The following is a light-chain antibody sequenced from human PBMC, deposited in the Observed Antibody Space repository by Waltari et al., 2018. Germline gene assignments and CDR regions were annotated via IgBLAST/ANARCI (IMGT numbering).Light chain of an antibody. Sequence: ETVMTQSPSTLSLSPGDRAPLPCRASQSVSTNLAWYQKKPGQAPRLLIYGASIRATGIPARFSGRGAGTEFTLTISSLQSEDFAVYYCQQYNNWPPYIFGQGSQLEI. CDR2: GAS. V-gene: IGKV3-15*01. J-gene: IGKJ2*01. CDR1: QSVSTN. CDR3: QQYNNWPPYI.